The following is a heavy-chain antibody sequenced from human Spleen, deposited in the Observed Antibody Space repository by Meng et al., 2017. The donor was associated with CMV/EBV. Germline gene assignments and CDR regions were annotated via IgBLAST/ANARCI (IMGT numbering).Heavy chain of an antibody. CDR3: ARDPALEYSGYGYFDY. Sequence: GGSLRLSCAASGFTFSSYAMRWVRQAPGKGLEWVAVISYDGSNKYYADSVKGRFTISRDNSKNTLYLQMNSLRAEDTAVYYCARDPALEYSGYGYFDYWGQGTLVTVSS. D-gene: IGHD5-12*01. V-gene: IGHV3-30*04. J-gene: IGHJ4*02. CDR2: ISYDGSNK. CDR1: GFTFSSYA.